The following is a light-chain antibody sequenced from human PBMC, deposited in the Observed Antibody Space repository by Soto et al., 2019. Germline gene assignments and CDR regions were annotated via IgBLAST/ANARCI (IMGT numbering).Light chain of an antibody. J-gene: IGKJ5*01. CDR3: QQANTFPLT. V-gene: IGKV1-12*01. CDR2: AAS. Sequence: DIQMTQSPSTLSVSLAYRFTITCLASQTISSWLAWYQQKPGKAPKLLIYAASSLQSGVPSRFSGSGSGTHFTLTISSLQPEDFATYYCQQANTFPLTFGQGTRLEIK. CDR1: QTISSW.